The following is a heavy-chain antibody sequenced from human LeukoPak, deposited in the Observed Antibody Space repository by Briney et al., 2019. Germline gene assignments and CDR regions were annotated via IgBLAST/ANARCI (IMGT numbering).Heavy chain of an antibody. Sequence: QPGGSLRLPCAASGFTFSSYEMNWVRQGPGKGLEWVSYISSSGTTKYYADSVKGRFTLSRDNAKKSLSLQMNSLRAEDTAIYYCARSNRDAFDMWGQGTVVTVSS. D-gene: IGHD2/OR15-2a*01. V-gene: IGHV3-48*03. CDR1: GFTFSSYE. CDR2: ISSSGTTK. CDR3: ARSNRDAFDM. J-gene: IGHJ3*02.